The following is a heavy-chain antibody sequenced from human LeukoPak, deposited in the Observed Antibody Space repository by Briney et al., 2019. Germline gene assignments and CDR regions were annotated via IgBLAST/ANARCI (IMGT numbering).Heavy chain of an antibody. CDR1: GGSISSSY. Sequence: SETLSLICPVAGGSISSSYWSWVRHHPGKGLEWNSYISDIGSINYNPPLKSRVTIPLDTSKNQFSLKLSSVTAADTAVYYCAGHHPRNTVDFWGQGTLVTVSS. V-gene: IGHV4-59*08. D-gene: IGHD2/OR15-2a*01. J-gene: IGHJ4*02. CDR3: AGHHPRNTVDF. CDR2: ISDIGSI.